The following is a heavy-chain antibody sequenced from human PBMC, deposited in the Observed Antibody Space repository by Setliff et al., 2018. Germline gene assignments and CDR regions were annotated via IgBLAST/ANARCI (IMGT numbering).Heavy chain of an antibody. J-gene: IGHJ4*02. CDR2: ISA. D-gene: IGHD3-22*01. Sequence: ASVKVSCKASGYTFTSYGINWVRQAPGQGLEWMGWISAYARKFQGRVTMTTDTSTSTVYMGLRSLTSDDTAVYYCVRGPGPRVVVAMPFDHWGQGALVTVSS. CDR1: GYTFTSYG. V-gene: IGHV1-18*01. CDR3: VRGPGPRVVVAMPFDH.